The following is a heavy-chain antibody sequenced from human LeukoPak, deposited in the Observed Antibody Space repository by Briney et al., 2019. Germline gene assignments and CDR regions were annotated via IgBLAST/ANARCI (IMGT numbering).Heavy chain of an antibody. CDR2: MNKDGSEK. V-gene: IGHV3-7*03. CDR3: ARNNDMDV. J-gene: IGHJ6*02. Sequence: GSSLRLSCAASGFILSNHWMTWVRQAPGKGPEWVANMNKDGSEKYYVDSVKGRFTISRDTAKNSLYLQMNNLRAEDTALYNCARNNDMDVWGQGTTVIVSS. D-gene: IGHD1/OR15-1a*01. CDR1: GFILSNHW.